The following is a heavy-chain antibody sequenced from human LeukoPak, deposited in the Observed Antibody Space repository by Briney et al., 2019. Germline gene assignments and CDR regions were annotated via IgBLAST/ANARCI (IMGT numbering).Heavy chain of an antibody. CDR2: ISSSSSSYI. D-gene: IGHD3-10*02. V-gene: IGHV3-21*01. Sequence: GGSLRLSCAASGFTFSSYSMSWVRQAPGKGLEWVSSISSSSSSYIYYADSVKGRFTISRDNAKNSLYLQMNSLRAEDTAVCYCAEGGITTFTYWGQGTLVTVSS. CDR3: AEGGITTFTY. J-gene: IGHJ4*02. CDR1: GFTFSSYS.